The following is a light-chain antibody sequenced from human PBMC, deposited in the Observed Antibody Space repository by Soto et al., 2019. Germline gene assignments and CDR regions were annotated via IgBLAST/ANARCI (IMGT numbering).Light chain of an antibody. CDR2: GNS. Sequence: QSVLTQPPSVSGAPGQRVTISCTGSSSNIGAGYYVHWYQQLPGTAPKLLIYGNSNRPSGVPDRFSGSKSGTSASLAITVLQADDEADYYCQSYYSSLSGYVFGTGTKLTVL. CDR1: SSNIGAGYY. CDR3: QSYYSSLSGYV. V-gene: IGLV1-40*01. J-gene: IGLJ1*01.